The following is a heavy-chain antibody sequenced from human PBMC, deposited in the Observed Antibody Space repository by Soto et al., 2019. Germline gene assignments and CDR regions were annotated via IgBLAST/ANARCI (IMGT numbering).Heavy chain of an antibody. D-gene: IGHD6-6*01. J-gene: IGHJ4*02. CDR1: GFTFSNYA. V-gene: IGHV3-23*01. CDR2: ISGSADST. Sequence: EVQLLESGGGLVQPGGSLRLSCVASGFTFSNYAMSWVRQTPGKGLEWVSAISGSADSTYSADSAKGRFTVSRDNSKNILYLQMSSLRPEDTAVYYCAREPLGEAVAGRPIFLPEFDYWGQGTLVTVSS. CDR3: AREPLGEAVAGRPIFLPEFDY.